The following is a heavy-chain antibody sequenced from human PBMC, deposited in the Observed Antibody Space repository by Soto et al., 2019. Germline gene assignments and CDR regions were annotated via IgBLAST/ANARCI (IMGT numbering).Heavy chain of an antibody. V-gene: IGHV3-15*01. Sequence: GGSLRLSCAASGFTFSNAWMSWVRQAPGKGLEWVGRIKSKTDGGTTDYAAPVKGRFTISRDDSKNTLYLQMNGLKTEDTAVYYCTTAPYSGYDFNYYYYMDVWGKGTTVTVSS. CDR2: IKSKTDGGTT. D-gene: IGHD5-12*01. J-gene: IGHJ6*03. CDR1: GFTFSNAW. CDR3: TTAPYSGYDFNYYYYMDV.